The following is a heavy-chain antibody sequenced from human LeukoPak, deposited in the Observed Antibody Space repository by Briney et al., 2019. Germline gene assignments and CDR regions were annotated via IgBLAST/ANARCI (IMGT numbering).Heavy chain of an antibody. CDR3: VRTLYDFWSGIYDF. J-gene: IGHJ4*02. V-gene: IGHV3-23*01. CDR1: GFTFSHYA. D-gene: IGHD3-3*01. CDR2: IHSRGATT. Sequence: GGSLRLSCAASGFTFSHYAMSWVRQAPEKGLEWVSGIHSRGATTYHAESVKGRFTVSRDNSENTLYLQMSSLRPEDTAVYYCVRTLYDFWSGIYDFWGRGTLVTVSS.